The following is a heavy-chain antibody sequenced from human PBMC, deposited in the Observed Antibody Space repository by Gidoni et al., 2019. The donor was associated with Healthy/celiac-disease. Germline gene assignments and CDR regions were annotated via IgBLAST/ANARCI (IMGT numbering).Heavy chain of an antibody. J-gene: IGHJ4*02. CDR2: IWYDGSNK. CDR1: GFTFSSYG. D-gene: IGHD4-17*01. Sequence: QVQLVESGGGVVQPGRSLRLSCAASGFTFSSYGMHWVRQAPGKGLEWVAVIWYDGSNKYYADSVKGRFTISRDNSKNTLYLQMNSLRAEDTAVYYCARDGGDDYGEPNLIDYWGQGTLVTVSS. CDR3: ARDGGDDYGEPNLIDY. V-gene: IGHV3-33*08.